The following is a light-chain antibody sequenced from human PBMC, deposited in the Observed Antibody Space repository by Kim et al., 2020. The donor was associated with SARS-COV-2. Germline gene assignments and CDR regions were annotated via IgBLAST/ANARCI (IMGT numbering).Light chain of an antibody. J-gene: IGLJ2*01. V-gene: IGLV2-8*01. CDR3: SSYAGNDIVL. CDR1: SSDVGGHVY. Sequence: QSLLTQPPSASGSPGQSVTISCTGTSSDVGGHVYVSWYQQHPGRAPKLMIFEVNKRPSGVPDRFSGSKSGNTAFLTVSGLRADDEADYYCSSYAGNDIVLFGGGTQLTVL. CDR2: EVN.